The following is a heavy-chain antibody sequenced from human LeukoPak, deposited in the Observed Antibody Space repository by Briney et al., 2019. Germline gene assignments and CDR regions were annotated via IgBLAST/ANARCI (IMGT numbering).Heavy chain of an antibody. CDR3: ARDVAVAGRGWFDP. CDR1: GGSISSYY. V-gene: IGHV4-59*01. CDR2: IYYSGST. D-gene: IGHD6-19*01. Sequence: SETLSLTCTVSGGSISSYYWSWIRQPPGKGLEWIGYIYYSGSTNYNPSLKSRVTISVDTSKNQFSLKLSSVTAADTAVYYCARDVAVAGRGWFDPWGQGTLVTVSS. J-gene: IGHJ5*02.